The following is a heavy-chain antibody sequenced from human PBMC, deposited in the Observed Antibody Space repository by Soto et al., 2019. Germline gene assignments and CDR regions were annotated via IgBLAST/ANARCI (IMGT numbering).Heavy chain of an antibody. CDR1: GGTFSSYT. CDR3: ARASSPTSSFSRNWFDP. D-gene: IGHD2-2*01. V-gene: IGHV1-69*02. J-gene: IGHJ5*02. Sequence: GASVKVSCKASGGTFSSYTISWVRQEPGQGLEWMGRIIPILGIANYAQKFQGRVTITADKSTSTAYMELSSLRSEDAAVYYCARASSPTSSFSRNWFDPWGQGTLVTSPQ. CDR2: IIPILGIA.